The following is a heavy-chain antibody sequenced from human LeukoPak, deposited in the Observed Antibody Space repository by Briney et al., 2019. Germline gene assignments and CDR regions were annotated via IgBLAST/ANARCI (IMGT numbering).Heavy chain of an antibody. V-gene: IGHV3-7*03. CDR1: GFTFSSHW. CDR2: VKQDGSEK. CDR3: AKDRSTTVSNTLGYFDY. D-gene: IGHD2/OR15-2a*01. Sequence: GGSLRLSCAASGFTFSSHWLSWVRQAPGKGLECVANVKQDGSEKYYVDSVKGRFTISRDNAKNSLYLQMNSLRAEDTAVYYCAKDRSTTVSNTLGYFDYWGQGTLVTVSS. J-gene: IGHJ4*02.